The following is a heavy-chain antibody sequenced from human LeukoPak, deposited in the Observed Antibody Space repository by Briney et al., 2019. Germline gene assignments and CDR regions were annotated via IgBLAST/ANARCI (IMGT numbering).Heavy chain of an antibody. D-gene: IGHD4-23*01. Sequence: GESLKISCKGSGYSFTSYWVSWVRQMPGKGLEWMGRIDPSDSYTNYSPSFQGHVTISADKSISTAYLQWSSLKASDTAMYYCAGLYGGNDWYYFDYWGQGTLVTVSS. CDR1: GYSFTSYW. V-gene: IGHV5-10-1*01. J-gene: IGHJ4*02. CDR2: IDPSDSYT. CDR3: AGLYGGNDWYYFDY.